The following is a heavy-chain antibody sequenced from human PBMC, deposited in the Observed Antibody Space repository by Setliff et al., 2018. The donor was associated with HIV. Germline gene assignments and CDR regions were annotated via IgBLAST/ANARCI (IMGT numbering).Heavy chain of an antibody. D-gene: IGHD4-17*01. CDR1: GFTFTSYY. Sequence: GGSLRLSCAAAGFTFTSYYINWVRQAPGKGLEWVSVIYSTGSTSYADSVKGRFTISRDNSKNMLYLQMNSLRTEDTAVYYCARDYGGNSGFYFDYWGQGTPVTVSS. CDR3: ARDYGGNSGFYFDY. J-gene: IGHJ4*02. V-gene: IGHV3-53*01. CDR2: IYSTGST.